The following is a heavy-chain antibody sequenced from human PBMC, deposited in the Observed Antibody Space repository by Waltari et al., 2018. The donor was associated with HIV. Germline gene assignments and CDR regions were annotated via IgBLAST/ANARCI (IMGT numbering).Heavy chain of an antibody. CDR3: TGHVEPREDSQTEY. CDR1: GFPFSASA. V-gene: IGHV3-73*01. D-gene: IGHD1-26*01. CDR2: IKRRCKGFAT. Sequence: EVRLVESGGGLVQPGGSLILSCAASGFPFSASAMPWVRQASGKGLGGYGLIKRRCKGFATGVDASVKGRFAFPSDDSKNTAYRQVDGLKTEETASYYWTGHVEPREDSQTEYWGQGTLVTVSS. J-gene: IGHJ4*02.